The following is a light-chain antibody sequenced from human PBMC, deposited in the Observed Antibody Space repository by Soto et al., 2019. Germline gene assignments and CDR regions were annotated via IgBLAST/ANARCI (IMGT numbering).Light chain of an antibody. CDR1: QDIRNY. CDR3: QRYHSARLA. Sequence: DIHINQSPSSLSASVGDRVTMTCRASQDIRNYVAWYQPKPGEVTKLLKYAASTLESGVPARFSGGGFGTDFTLTISSLRPEDVATYDCQRYHSARLAFGPGTKVDL. V-gene: IGKV1-27*01. CDR2: AAS. J-gene: IGKJ3*01.